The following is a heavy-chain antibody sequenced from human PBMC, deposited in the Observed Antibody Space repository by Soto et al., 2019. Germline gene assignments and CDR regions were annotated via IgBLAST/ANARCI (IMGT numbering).Heavy chain of an antibody. CDR1: GGSISSSSYY. CDR3: ARQRGTYFDY. D-gene: IGHD3-16*01. J-gene: IGHJ4*02. CDR2: IYYSGST. V-gene: IGHV4-39*01. Sequence: QLQLQESGPGLVKPSETLSLTCTVSGGSISSSSYYWGWIRQPPGKGLEWIGSIYYSGSTYYNPSLKSRVTISVDTSKNQFSLKLSSVTAADTAVYHCARQRGTYFDYWGQGTLVTVSS.